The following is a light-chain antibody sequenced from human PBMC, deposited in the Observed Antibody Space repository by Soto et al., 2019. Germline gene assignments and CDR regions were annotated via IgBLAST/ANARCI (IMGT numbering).Light chain of an antibody. CDR1: QGISSY. CDR3: QQYYSYPRT. J-gene: IGKJ1*01. V-gene: IGKV1-9*01. CDR2: AAS. Sequence: DIQLPHSPPTLSASVGDRVTITCRASQGISSYLAWYQQKPGKAPKLLIYAASTLQSGVPSRFSGSGSGTDFTLTISCLQSEDFATYYCQQYYSYPRTFGQGTKVDIK.